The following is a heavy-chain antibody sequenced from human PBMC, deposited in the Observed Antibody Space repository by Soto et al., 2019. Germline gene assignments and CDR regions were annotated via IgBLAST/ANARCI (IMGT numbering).Heavy chain of an antibody. CDR3: AREVPIFGVFIRNQDPNYMDV. CDR1: GYTLTSYD. Sequence: ASVKVSCKASGYTLTSYDINWVRQATGQGLEWMGWMNPNSGNTGYAQKFQGRVTMTRNTSISTAYMELSSLRSEDTAVYYCAREVPIFGVFIRNQDPNYMDVWGKGTTVPVSS. V-gene: IGHV1-8*01. J-gene: IGHJ6*03. CDR2: MNPNSGNT. D-gene: IGHD3-3*01.